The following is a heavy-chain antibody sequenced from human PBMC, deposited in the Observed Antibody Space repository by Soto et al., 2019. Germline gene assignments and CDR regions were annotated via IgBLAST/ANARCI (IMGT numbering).Heavy chain of an antibody. J-gene: IGHJ6*02. V-gene: IGHV1-69*08. Sequence: QVQLVQSGAEVKKPGSSVKVSCKASGGTFSSYTISWVRQAPGQGLEWMGRIIPILGIENYAQKFQGRVTITADKSTSKAYMELSSLRSEDTAVYYCARDKVISPYYYYYGMDVWGQGTTVTVSS. CDR2: IIPILGIE. CDR1: GGTFSSYT. D-gene: IGHD3-16*02. CDR3: ARDKVISPYYYYYGMDV.